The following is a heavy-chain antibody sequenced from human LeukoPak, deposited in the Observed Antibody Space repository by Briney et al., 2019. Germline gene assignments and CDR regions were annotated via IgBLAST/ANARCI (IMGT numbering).Heavy chain of an antibody. D-gene: IGHD2-2*01. CDR1: GGSISSYY. Sequence: SQTLSLTCTVSGGSISSYYWSWIRQPPGKGLEWIGYIYYSGTTNYNPSLKGRVTISVDTSKNQFSLRLSSVTAADTAVYFCARDCSSTSCKAPFDYWGQGTLVTVSS. J-gene: IGHJ4*02. CDR2: IYYSGTT. V-gene: IGHV4-59*01. CDR3: ARDCSSTSCKAPFDY.